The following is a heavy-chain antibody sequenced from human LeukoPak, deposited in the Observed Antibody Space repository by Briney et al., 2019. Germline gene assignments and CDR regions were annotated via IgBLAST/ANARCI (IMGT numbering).Heavy chain of an antibody. CDR1: GYSFTSYW. CDR3: ARNYYGSGGPAGNWFDP. Sequence: GEPLKISCKGSGYSFTSYWIGWVRQMPGKGLEWMGIIYPGDSDTRYSPSFQGQVTISADKSISTAYLQWSSLKASDTAMYYCARNYYGSGGPAGNWFDPWGQGTLVTVSS. CDR2: IYPGDSDT. V-gene: IGHV5-51*01. J-gene: IGHJ5*02. D-gene: IGHD3-10*01.